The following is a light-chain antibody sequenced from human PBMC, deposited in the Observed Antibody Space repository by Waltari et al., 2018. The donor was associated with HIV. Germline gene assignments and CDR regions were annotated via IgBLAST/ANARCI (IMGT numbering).Light chain of an antibody. CDR1: TSAFGDYDH. Sequence: QSALTQPASVSGSPGQSITISCTGTTSAFGDYDHVSWYQQHPGKTPKLIIYEVNNRPSGVSNRFSGSKSGNTASLTISGLQAEDEADYYCGSYTSSTAWVFGGGT. CDR2: EVN. CDR3: GSYTSSTAWV. V-gene: IGLV2-14*01. J-gene: IGLJ3*02.